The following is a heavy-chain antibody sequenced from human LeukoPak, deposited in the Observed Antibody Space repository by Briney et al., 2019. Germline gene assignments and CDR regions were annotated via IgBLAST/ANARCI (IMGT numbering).Heavy chain of an antibody. Sequence: GGSLRLSCAASGFTFSSYAMHWVRQAPGKGLVYVSAISSNGGSTYYANSVKGRFTISRDNSKNTLYLQMGSLRAEDMAVYYCARDSAQEMATIVVDYWGQGTLVTVSS. D-gene: IGHD5-24*01. CDR2: ISSNGGST. CDR3: ARDSAQEMATIVVDY. CDR1: GFTFSSYA. V-gene: IGHV3-64*01. J-gene: IGHJ4*02.